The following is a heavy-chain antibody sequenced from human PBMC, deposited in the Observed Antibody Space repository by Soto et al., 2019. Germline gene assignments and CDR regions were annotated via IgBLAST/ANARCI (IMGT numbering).Heavy chain of an antibody. CDR2: ISISGDRT. CDR3: AKAGSSGWREYLHH. Sequence: VGSLRLSCVTSGFTFNTFAMSWVRRAPGKGLEWVSAISISGDRTYYADSVKGRFFISRDNSNNTLFLRVSSLRVEDTATYYCAKAGSSGWREYLHHWGQGPPVTVSP. D-gene: IGHD6-19*01. J-gene: IGHJ1*01. CDR1: GFTFNTFA. V-gene: IGHV3-23*01.